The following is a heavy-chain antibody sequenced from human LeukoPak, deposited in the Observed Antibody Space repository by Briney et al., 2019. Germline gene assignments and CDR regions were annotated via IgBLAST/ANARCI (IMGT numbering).Heavy chain of an antibody. D-gene: IGHD5-18*01. V-gene: IGHV3-74*01. CDR1: GFTFTTYW. Sequence: GGSLRLSCAASGFTFTTYWMHWVRQAPGKRLVWVSHINSDGSITSYADSVKGRFTISRDNAKNTLYLQMNSLRAEDTAVYYCARDAVDTANAVWGQGTTVTVSS. J-gene: IGHJ6*02. CDR3: ARDAVDTANAV. CDR2: INSDGSIT.